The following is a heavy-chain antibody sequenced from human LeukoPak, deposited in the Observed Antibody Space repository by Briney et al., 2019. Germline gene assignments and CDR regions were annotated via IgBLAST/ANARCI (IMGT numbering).Heavy chain of an antibody. CDR2: ISSSSSYI. D-gene: IGHD2-15*01. Sequence: GGSLRLSRAASGFTFSSYSMNWVRQAPGKGLEWVSSISSSSSYIYYADSVKGRFTISRDNAKNSLYLQMNSLRAEDTAVYYCAKDATRWFTSGDAFDIWGQGTMVTVSS. CDR1: GFTFSSYS. CDR3: AKDATRWFTSGDAFDI. V-gene: IGHV3-21*04. J-gene: IGHJ3*02.